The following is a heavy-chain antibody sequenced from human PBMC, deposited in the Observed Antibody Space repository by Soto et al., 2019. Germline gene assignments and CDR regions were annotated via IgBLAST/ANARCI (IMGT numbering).Heavy chain of an antibody. V-gene: IGHV7-4-1*01. J-gene: IGHJ4*02. CDR3: ARDRASGSFDY. D-gene: IGHD1-26*01. CDR2: INPNTGNQ. CDR1: GYNFNSHS. Sequence: QVQLVQSGSESMQPGASVKVSCQGSGYNFNSHSINWFRQAPGQGLEWMGWINPNTGNQTYEQGFTGRFVFSVDTSVSTVYLEIFSLKADDSAVDYCARDRASGSFDYWGQGTLVTVSS.